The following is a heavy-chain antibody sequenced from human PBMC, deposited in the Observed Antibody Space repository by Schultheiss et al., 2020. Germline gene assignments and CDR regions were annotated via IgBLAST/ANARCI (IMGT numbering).Heavy chain of an antibody. D-gene: IGHD3-10*01. J-gene: IGHJ4*02. Sequence: GESLKISCAASGFTFSSYDMHWVRQATGKGLEWVSAIGTAGDPYYPGSVKGRFTISRDNAKNSLYLQMNSLRAEDTAVYYCAEFSYFDYWGQGTLVTVSS. CDR3: AEFSYFDY. V-gene: IGHV3-13*05. CDR1: GFTFSSYD. CDR2: IGTAGDP.